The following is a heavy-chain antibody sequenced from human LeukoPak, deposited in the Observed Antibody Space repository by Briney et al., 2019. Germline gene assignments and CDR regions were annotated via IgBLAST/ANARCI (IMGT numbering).Heavy chain of an antibody. CDR2: IYYSGST. J-gene: IGHJ6*02. CDR3: ARGRLDRGMDV. V-gene: IGHV4-39*07. Sequence: SETLSLTCTVSGGSISSSSYYWGWIRQPPGKGLEWIGSIYYSGSTYYNPSLKSRVTISVDTSKNQFSLKLSSVTAADTAVYYCARGRLDRGMDVWGQGTTVTVSS. D-gene: IGHD3-22*01. CDR1: GGSISSSSYY.